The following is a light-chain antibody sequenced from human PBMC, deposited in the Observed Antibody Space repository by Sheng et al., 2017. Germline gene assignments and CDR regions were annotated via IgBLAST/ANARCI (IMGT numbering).Light chain of an antibody. Sequence: DIQMTQSPFSLSASVGDRVTITCRASQSIRSYLNWYQQKPGKAPKLLISSTSTLQSGVPSRFSGGGSATDFTLTISSLQPEDFATYYCQQSYSTPWTFGQGTKV. CDR3: QQSYSTPWT. CDR1: QSIRSY. J-gene: IGKJ1*01. CDR2: STS. V-gene: IGKV1-39*01.